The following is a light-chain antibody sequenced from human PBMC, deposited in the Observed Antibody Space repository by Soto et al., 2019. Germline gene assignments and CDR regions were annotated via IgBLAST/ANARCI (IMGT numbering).Light chain of an antibody. J-gene: IGLJ1*01. CDR1: SSDVGFYNY. Sequence: QSVLTQPASVSGSPGHSITISCTGTSSDVGFYNYVSWYQQHPGKAPKLIIYEVINRPSGVSNRFSGSKSGNTASLTISGLQAEDEADYYCSSYTSSSLYVFGTGTKVTVL. V-gene: IGLV2-14*01. CDR2: EVI. CDR3: SSYTSSSLYV.